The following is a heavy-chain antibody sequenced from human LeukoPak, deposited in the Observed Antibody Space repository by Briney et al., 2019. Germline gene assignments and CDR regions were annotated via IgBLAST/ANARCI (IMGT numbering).Heavy chain of an antibody. CDR1: GFTFSSYS. J-gene: IGHJ4*02. D-gene: IGHD3-22*01. Sequence: GSLRLSCAASGFTFSSYSMNWVRQAPGKGLEWIGEINHSGSTNYNPSLKSRVTISVDTSKNQFSLKLSSVTAADTAVYYCARAPDNYYDSSGYHYWGQGTLVTVSS. V-gene: IGHV4-34*01. CDR2: INHSGST. CDR3: ARAPDNYYDSSGYHY.